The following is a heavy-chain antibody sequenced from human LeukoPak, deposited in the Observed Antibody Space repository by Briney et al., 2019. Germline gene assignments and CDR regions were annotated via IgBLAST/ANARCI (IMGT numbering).Heavy chain of an antibody. D-gene: IGHD3-16*01. V-gene: IGHV3-30*02. J-gene: IGHJ4*02. CDR3: ARPRGGSIRPFDY. CDR1: GFTFSSYD. Sequence: PGGSLRLSCEASGFTFSSYDMHWVRQAPGKGLEWVAFIRYDGSNTYYADSVKGRFTISRDNAKNSLYLQMNSLRAEDTAVYYCARPRGGSIRPFDYWGQGTLVTVSS. CDR2: IRYDGSNT.